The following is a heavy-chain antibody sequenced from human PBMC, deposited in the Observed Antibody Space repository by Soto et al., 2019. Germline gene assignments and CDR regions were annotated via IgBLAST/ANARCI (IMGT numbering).Heavy chain of an antibody. CDR2: IYPGDSDT. D-gene: IGHD3-22*01. CDR3: VRGGLYYYDRSGFTGAFDI. V-gene: IGHV5-51*01. J-gene: IGHJ3*02. Sequence: PGESLKISCKGSGYSFTTYWIAWVRQMPGRGLEWMGIIYPGDSDTRYSPSFQGQVTISADKSTSTAHLQWSSLKASDTAMYYCVRGGLYYYDRSGFTGAFDIWGRGTMVTVSS. CDR1: GYSFTTYW.